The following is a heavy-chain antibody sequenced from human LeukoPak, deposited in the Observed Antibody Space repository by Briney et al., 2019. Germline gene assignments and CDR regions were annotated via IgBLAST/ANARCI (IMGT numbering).Heavy chain of an antibody. CDR2: IDPSDSYT. CDR3: ATGITMVRGVIGY. D-gene: IGHD3-10*01. J-gene: IGHJ4*02. CDR1: GYSFTSYW. Sequence: GESLRISCKGSGYSFTSYWISWVRQMPGKGLEWMGRIDPSDSYTNYSPSFQGHVTISADKSISTAYLQWNSLKASDTAMYYCATGITMVRGVIGYWGQGTLVTVSS. V-gene: IGHV5-10-1*01.